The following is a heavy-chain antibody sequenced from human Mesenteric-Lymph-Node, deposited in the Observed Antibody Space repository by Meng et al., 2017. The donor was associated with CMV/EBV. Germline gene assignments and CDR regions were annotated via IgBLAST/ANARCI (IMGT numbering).Heavy chain of an antibody. V-gene: IGHV3-9*01. CDR1: GLTFNRHA. CDR3: ARRYCSTTSCLIDY. J-gene: IGHJ4*02. CDR2: ISWNSINI. Sequence: SLKISCEVSGLTFNRHAMHWVRQAPGKGLEWVAGISWNSINIAYGDSVKGRFTISRDNAKNSLYLQMNSLRAEDTAVYYCARRYCSTTSCLIDYWGRGTLVTVSS. D-gene: IGHD2-2*01.